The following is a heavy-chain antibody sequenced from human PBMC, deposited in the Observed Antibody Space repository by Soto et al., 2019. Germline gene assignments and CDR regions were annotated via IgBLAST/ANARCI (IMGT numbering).Heavy chain of an antibody. D-gene: IGHD3-3*01. Sequence: SETLSLTCAVYGGSFSGYYWSWIRQPPGKGLEWIGEINHSGSTNYNPSLKSRVTISVDTSKNQFSLKLSSVTAADTAVYYCARGPDDYYFDYWGQGTLVTVSS. J-gene: IGHJ4*02. V-gene: IGHV4-34*01. CDR1: GGSFSGYY. CDR3: ARGPDDYYFDY. CDR2: INHSGST.